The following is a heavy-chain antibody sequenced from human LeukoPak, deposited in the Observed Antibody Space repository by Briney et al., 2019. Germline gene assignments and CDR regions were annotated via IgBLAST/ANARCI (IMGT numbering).Heavy chain of an antibody. CDR2: IYTSGST. D-gene: IGHD6-19*01. J-gene: IGHJ4*02. CDR1: GGSISSYY. V-gene: IGHV4-4*07. CDR3: ASSAVAGTFDY. Sequence: SETLSLTCTVSGGSISSYYWSWIRQPAGKGLEWIGRIYTSGSTNYNPSLKSRVTMSVDTSKNQFSLKLSSVTAADTGVYYCASSAVAGTFDYWGQGTLVTVSS.